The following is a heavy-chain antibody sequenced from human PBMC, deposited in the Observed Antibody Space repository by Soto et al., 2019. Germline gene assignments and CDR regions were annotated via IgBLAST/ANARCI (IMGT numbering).Heavy chain of an antibody. D-gene: IGHD6-6*01. Sequence: SVKVSCKASGGTFSSYAVSWVRQAPGQGLEWMGVIIPLLNTPKYAQKFQDRVTITADASATTAYMELGSLRSEDTAVYYCARESSSPNYYYYGMDVWGQGTTVTVSS. CDR2: IIPLLNTP. CDR1: GGTFSSYA. J-gene: IGHJ6*02. CDR3: ARESSSPNYYYYGMDV. V-gene: IGHV1-69*01.